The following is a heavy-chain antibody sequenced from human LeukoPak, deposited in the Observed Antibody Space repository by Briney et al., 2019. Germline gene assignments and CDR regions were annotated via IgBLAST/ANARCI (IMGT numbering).Heavy chain of an antibody. D-gene: IGHD3-10*01. CDR1: GYTFTSYG. V-gene: IGHV1-18*01. CDR3: VRVTYGSGTYGAFDY. J-gene: IGHJ4*02. CDR2: ISPYNGNT. Sequence: ASVKVSCKASGYTFTSYGLSWVRQAPGQGLEWMGWISPYNGNTNYAQKVQGRVTMTTNTSTSTAYMELRSLRSNDTAVYYCVRVTYGSGTYGAFDYWGQGTLVTVSS.